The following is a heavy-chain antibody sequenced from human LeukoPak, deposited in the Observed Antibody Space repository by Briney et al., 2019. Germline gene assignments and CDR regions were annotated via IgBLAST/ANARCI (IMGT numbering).Heavy chain of an antibody. CDR2: ISSNGGST. Sequence: GSLRLSCAASGFTFSSYAMHWVRQAPGKGLEYVSAISSNGGSTYYANSVKDRFTISRGNSKNTLYLQMGSLRAEDMAVYYCARDRYSSGWYRGYYYYYGMDVWGQGTTVTVSS. CDR3: ARDRYSSGWYRGYYYYYGMDV. V-gene: IGHV3-64*01. CDR1: GFTFSSYA. D-gene: IGHD6-19*01. J-gene: IGHJ6*02.